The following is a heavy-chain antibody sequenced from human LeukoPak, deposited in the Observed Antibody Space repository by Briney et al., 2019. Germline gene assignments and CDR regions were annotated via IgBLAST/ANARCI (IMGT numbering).Heavy chain of an antibody. Sequence: SETLSPTCTVSGGSISSSYWSWIRQPAGKGLEWIGRIFTSGTTEYNPSLKSRVTMSVDTSKNQFSLKLTSVTAADTAVYYCARDFGFGSAWGQGALVTVSS. CDR2: IFTSGTT. V-gene: IGHV4-4*07. CDR3: ARDFGFGSA. J-gene: IGHJ5*02. CDR1: GGSISSSY. D-gene: IGHD6-19*01.